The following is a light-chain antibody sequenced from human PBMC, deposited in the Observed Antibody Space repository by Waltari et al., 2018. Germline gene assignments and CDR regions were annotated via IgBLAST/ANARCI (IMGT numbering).Light chain of an antibody. CDR2: GAS. V-gene: IGKV3-15*01. J-gene: IGKJ1*01. Sequence: EIAMTQSPGTLYVSPGERATLSCRASQSVSSNLAWYQQKPGQPPRFRMHGASTRASGIPARFSGSGYGTEFTLTISSMQSEDFAIYYCQQYNDWPWTFGQGTRVEIK. CDR3: QQYNDWPWT. CDR1: QSVSSN.